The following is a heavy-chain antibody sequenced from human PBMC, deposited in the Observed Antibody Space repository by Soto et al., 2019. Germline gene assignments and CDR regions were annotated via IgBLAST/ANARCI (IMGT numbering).Heavy chain of an antibody. J-gene: IGHJ4*02. CDR1: GVSITDYY. CDR2: IYYSGVP. V-gene: IGHV4-59*01. Sequence: SETLSLTCTVSGVSITDYYWSWIRQAPGKGLESMGYIYYSGVPFYNPSLNSRATISRDPSKNQFSLNLYFVTTADTAVYYCAASLIPVMMTPHCYAQLFFDYWGQGSLVTVSS. CDR3: AASLIPVMMTPHCYAQLFFDY. D-gene: IGHD3-16*01.